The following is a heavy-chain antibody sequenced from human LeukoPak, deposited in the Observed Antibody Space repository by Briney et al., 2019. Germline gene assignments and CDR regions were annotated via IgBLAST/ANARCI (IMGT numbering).Heavy chain of an antibody. CDR1: GGSISSYY. Sequence: RPSETLSLTCTVSGGSISSYYWSWIRQPAGKGLEWIGRIYTSGSTNYNPSLKSRVTISVDTSKNQFSLKLSSVTAADTAVYYCARVYIRRGHYDAFDIWGQGTMVTVSS. D-gene: IGHD1-26*01. CDR2: IYTSGST. V-gene: IGHV4-4*07. J-gene: IGHJ3*02. CDR3: ARVYIRRGHYDAFDI.